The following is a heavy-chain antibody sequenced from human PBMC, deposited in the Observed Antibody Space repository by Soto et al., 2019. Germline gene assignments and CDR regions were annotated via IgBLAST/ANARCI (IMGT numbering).Heavy chain of an antibody. CDR3: VRDLDRYIEARGDY. CDR1: GFTFSTYW. CDR2: INTDGSSA. Sequence: VQLVESGGGLVQPGGSLRLSCSASGFTFSTYWMHWVRQAPGKGLVWVSRINTDGSSANYADSVRGRFTISRDNAKNTLFLQMSSLGAEDTAVYYCVRDLDRYIEARGDYWGQGTLVTVSS. V-gene: IGHV3-74*01. J-gene: IGHJ4*02. D-gene: IGHD3-10*01.